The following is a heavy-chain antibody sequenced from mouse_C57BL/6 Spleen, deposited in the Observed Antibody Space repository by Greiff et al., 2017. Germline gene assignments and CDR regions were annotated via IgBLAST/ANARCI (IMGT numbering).Heavy chain of an antibody. CDR2: ISDGGSYT. Sequence: EVQRVESGGGLVKPGGSLKLSCAASGFTFSSYAMSWVRQTPEKRLEWVATISDGGSYTYYPDNVKGRFTISRDNAKNNLYLQMSHLKSEDTAMYYCAREAYYYGTGYFDVWGTGTTVTVSS. CDR3: AREAYYYGTGYFDV. CDR1: GFTFSSYA. J-gene: IGHJ1*03. V-gene: IGHV5-4*01. D-gene: IGHD1-1*01.